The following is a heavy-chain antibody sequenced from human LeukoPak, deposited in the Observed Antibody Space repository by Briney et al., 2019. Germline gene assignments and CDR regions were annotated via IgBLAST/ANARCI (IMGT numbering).Heavy chain of an antibody. CDR3: AGMCYFDTRIVYWCDP. CDR1: GYTFTSYV. Sequence: GASVKVSCKVSGYTFTSYVINWVRQAPGQGLEWMGWMNPNSGDTAYAQNFQGRVTMTRDTSISTAYMELSGLRSEDTAVYYCAGMCYFDTRIVYWCDPWGQGAPVTVPS. CDR2: MNPNSGDT. J-gene: IGHJ5*02. V-gene: IGHV1-8*01. D-gene: IGHD3-9*01.